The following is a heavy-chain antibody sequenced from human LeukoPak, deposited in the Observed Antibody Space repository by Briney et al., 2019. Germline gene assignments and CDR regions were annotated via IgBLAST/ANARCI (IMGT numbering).Heavy chain of an antibody. D-gene: IGHD6-6*01. Sequence: PSETLSLTCTVSGGSISSGGYYWSWIRQHPGKGLEWIGYIYYSGSTYYNPSLKSRVTISVDTSKNQFSLKLSSVTAADTAVYYCARVVAARSYYYYYMDVRGKGTTVTVSS. CDR2: IYYSGST. CDR3: ARVVAARSYYYYYMDV. V-gene: IGHV4-31*03. J-gene: IGHJ6*03. CDR1: GGSISSGGYY.